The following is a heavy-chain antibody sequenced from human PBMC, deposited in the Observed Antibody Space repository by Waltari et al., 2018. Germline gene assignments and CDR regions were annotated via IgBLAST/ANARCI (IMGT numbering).Heavy chain of an antibody. CDR1: GGSFIGSY. D-gene: IGHD3-10*01. J-gene: IGHJ5*02. CDR3: ARGYGSGSYATNWFDP. V-gene: IGHV4-34*01. CDR2: INHSGST. Sequence: QVQLQQWGAGLLKPSETLSLTCAVDGGSFIGSYWSWLRQPPGKGLEWIGEINHSGSTNYNPSLKSRVTISVDTSKNQFSLKLSSVTAADTAVYYCARGYGSGSYATNWFDPWGQGTLVTVSS.